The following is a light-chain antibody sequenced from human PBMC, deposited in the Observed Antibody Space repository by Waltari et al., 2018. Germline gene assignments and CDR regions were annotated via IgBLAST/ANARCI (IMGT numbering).Light chain of an antibody. V-gene: IGKV3-11*01. J-gene: IGKJ4*01. CDR3: QQRYDWPIT. CDR2: DVS. Sequence: EIVLTQSPATLSSSPGERATLSCRASQRVDRQLAWYQQKPGQAPRLLIPDVSNMATGVPARFSVSVSVTDFTLTIRSLEPEDSAFYYCQQRYDWPITFGGGTKVEIK. CDR1: QRVDRQ.